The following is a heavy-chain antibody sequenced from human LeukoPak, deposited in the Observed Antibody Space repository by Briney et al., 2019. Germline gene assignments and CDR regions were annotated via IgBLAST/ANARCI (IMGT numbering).Heavy chain of an antibody. Sequence: PSETLSLTCDVSGYSISSGYYWGWIRQPPGKGLEFIGSMYHSGSTYYNPSLNSRVTISVDTSKNQFSLKLSSVTAADTAVYYCARHGGSNHIQRTFDIWGQGTMVTVSS. D-gene: IGHD1-26*01. CDR1: GYSISSGYY. CDR3: ARHGGSNHIQRTFDI. V-gene: IGHV4-38-2*01. J-gene: IGHJ3*02. CDR2: MYHSGST.